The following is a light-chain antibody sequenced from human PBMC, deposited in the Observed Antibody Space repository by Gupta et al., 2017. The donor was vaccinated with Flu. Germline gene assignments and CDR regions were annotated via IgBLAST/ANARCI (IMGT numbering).Light chain of an antibody. Sequence: GTLSLSPGERVTLSCRASQYVTNTTLVWYQQKPGQAPRLLIYGSSHRATGIADRFSGSGSGTDYTLTISRLEPEDFAVYYCQQSGSSSWTFGQGTKVEI. CDR1: QYVTNTT. J-gene: IGKJ1*01. CDR2: GSS. CDR3: QQSGSSSWT. V-gene: IGKV3-20*01.